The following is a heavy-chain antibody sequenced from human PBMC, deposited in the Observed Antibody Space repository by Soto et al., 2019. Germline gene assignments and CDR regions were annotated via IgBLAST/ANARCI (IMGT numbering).Heavy chain of an antibody. V-gene: IGHV3-7*05. CDR3: ARGDQPLSYYYYGMDV. CDR2: IKQDGSEK. J-gene: IGHJ6*02. CDR1: GFTVSSYW. Sequence: EVQLVESGGGLVQPGGSLRLSCAASGFTVSSYWMSWVRQAPGKGLEWVANIKQDGSEKYYVDSVKGRFTISRDNAKNSLYLQMNSLRAEDTAVYYCARGDQPLSYYYYGMDVCGQGTTVTVSS.